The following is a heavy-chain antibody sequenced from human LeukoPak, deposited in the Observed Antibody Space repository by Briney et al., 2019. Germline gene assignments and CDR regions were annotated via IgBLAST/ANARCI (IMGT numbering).Heavy chain of an antibody. D-gene: IGHD3-16*01. CDR2: ISSSGSTI. CDR1: GFTFSDYY. J-gene: IGHJ3*02. CDR3: ARDVPSFSLADAFDI. Sequence: PGGSLRLSCAASGFTFSDYYMGWIRQAPGKGLEWVSYISSSGSTIYYADSVKGRFTISRDNAKNSLYLQMNSLRAEDTAVYYCARDVPSFSLADAFDIWGQGTMVTVSS. V-gene: IGHV3-11*01.